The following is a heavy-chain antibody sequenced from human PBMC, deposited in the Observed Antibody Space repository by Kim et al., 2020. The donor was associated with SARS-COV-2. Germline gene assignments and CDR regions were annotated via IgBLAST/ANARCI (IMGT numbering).Heavy chain of an antibody. CDR3: ARVHYFDSSGYAPRAAFDI. D-gene: IGHD3-22*01. CDR2: ISDTSKTI. J-gene: IGHJ3*02. V-gene: IGHV3-48*01. Sequence: GGSLRLSCEASGFTFSFYTMNWVRQAPGKGLEWVSCISDTSKTIHYADSVRGRFTISRDNAKNSLFLEMNSLRGDDTAVYYCARVHYFDSSGYAPRAAFDIWGQGTMVTVSS. CDR1: GFTFSFYT.